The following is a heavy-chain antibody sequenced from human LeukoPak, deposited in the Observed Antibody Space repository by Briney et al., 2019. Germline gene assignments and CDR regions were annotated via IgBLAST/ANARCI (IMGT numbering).Heavy chain of an antibody. CDR2: IYTSGST. CDR1: GGSISRGSYY. D-gene: IGHD4-23*01. CDR3: ASLLVVTQAYDY. V-gene: IGHV4-61*02. J-gene: IGHJ4*02. Sequence: SQSLSLTCTVSGGSISRGSYYWSWIRQPAGKGLEWIGRIYTSGSTNYNPSLKSRVTISVDTSKNQFSLKLSSVTAADTAVYYCASLLVVTQAYDYCGQGTLVTVSS.